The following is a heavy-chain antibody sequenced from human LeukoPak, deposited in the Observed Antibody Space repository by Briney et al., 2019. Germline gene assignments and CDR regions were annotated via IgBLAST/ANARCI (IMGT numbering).Heavy chain of an antibody. Sequence: SETLSLTCTVSGGSTSSGGYYWSWIRQQPGKGLEWIGNIYHSGKTYYNPSLKSRVTISVDTSKNQFSLKLSSVTAADTAVYYCARDPLLRLGEIPAWGQGTLVTVSS. D-gene: IGHD3-16*01. J-gene: IGHJ5*02. V-gene: IGHV4-31*03. CDR1: GGSTSSGGYY. CDR3: ARDPLLRLGEIPA. CDR2: IYHSGKT.